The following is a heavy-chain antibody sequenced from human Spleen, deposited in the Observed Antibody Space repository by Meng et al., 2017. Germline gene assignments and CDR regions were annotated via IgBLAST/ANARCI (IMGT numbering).Heavy chain of an antibody. CDR3: ARDEDISAAGKLFGDY. Sequence: SVKVSCKASGGTFSSYTISWVRQAPGQGLEGMGRIIPILGIANYAQKFQVRVTITADKSTSTAYMELSSLRSEDTAVYYCARDEDISAAGKLFGDYWGQGTLVTVSS. D-gene: IGHD6-13*01. CDR1: GGTFSSYT. V-gene: IGHV1-69*04. CDR2: IIPILGIA. J-gene: IGHJ4*02.